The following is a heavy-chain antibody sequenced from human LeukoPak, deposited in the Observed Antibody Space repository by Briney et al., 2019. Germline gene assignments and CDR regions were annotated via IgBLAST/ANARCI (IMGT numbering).Heavy chain of an antibody. CDR2: INTDNSNT. J-gene: IGHJ4*02. D-gene: IGHD3-3*01. V-gene: IGHV1-3*04. Sequence: GASVKVSCKASGYTFIRKGIHWVRQAPGQGLEWMAWINTDNSNTKRSQTLLGRVTITRDTSTTTAYMELSSLRFQDTAVYYCARSTGPAGFFLFGGQGTLVTVSS. CDR3: ARSTGPAGFFLF. CDR1: GYTFIRKG.